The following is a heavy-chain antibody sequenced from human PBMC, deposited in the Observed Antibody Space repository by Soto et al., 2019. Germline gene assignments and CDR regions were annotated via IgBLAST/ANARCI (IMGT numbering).Heavy chain of an antibody. J-gene: IGHJ5*02. D-gene: IGHD6-6*01. CDR1: GGTFSSYA. Sequence: QVQLVQSGAEVKKPGSSVKVSCKASGGTFSSYAISWVRQAPGQGLEWLGGIIPLFGTANYAQKFQGRVTITADESTSTAYMELSSLRSEDTAVYYCARSIAHTIISGPDWFDPWGQGTLVTVSS. CDR3: ARSIAHTIISGPDWFDP. V-gene: IGHV1-69*01. CDR2: IIPLFGTA.